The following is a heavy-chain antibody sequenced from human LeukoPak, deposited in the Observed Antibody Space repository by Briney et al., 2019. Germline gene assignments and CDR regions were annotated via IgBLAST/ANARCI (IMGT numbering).Heavy chain of an antibody. V-gene: IGHV3-23*01. Sequence: GGSLRLSCVVSGFPLSSYAMSWVRQAPGKGLEWVSGISGSGDDTYYAASVKGRFIVSRDTSKNTLYLQMNSLRAEDTAVYYCAKDPLNTLMVSPTFDYWGQGTLVTVSS. CDR3: AKDPLNTLMVSPTFDY. CDR2: ISGSGDDT. CDR1: GFPLSSYA. J-gene: IGHJ4*02. D-gene: IGHD5-18*01.